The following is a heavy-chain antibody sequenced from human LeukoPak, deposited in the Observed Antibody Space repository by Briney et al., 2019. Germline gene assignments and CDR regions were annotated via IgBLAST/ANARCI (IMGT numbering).Heavy chain of an antibody. CDR3: AKDPYTAMVTDYYYMGV. D-gene: IGHD5-18*01. Sequence: PGGSLRLSCAASGFTFSSYGVHWVRQAPGKGLEWVAVIWYDGSNKYYADSVKGRFTISRDNSKNTLYLQMNSLRAEDTAVYYCAKDPYTAMVTDYYYMGVWGKGTTVTVSS. CDR1: GFTFSSYG. V-gene: IGHV3-33*06. CDR2: IWYDGSNK. J-gene: IGHJ6*03.